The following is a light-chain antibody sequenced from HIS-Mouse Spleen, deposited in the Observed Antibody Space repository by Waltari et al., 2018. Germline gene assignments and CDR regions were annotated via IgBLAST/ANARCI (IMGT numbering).Light chain of an antibody. Sequence: SVLTQPPSASGTPGQRVPISCSGSSSHLGRNYVYWYQQLPGTAPQLLIYRNNQRPSGVPDRFSGSKSGTSASLAISGLRSEDEADYYCAAWDDSLSGVVFGGGTKLTVL. V-gene: IGLV1-47*01. J-gene: IGLJ2*01. CDR2: RNN. CDR1: SSHLGRNY. CDR3: AAWDDSLSGVV.